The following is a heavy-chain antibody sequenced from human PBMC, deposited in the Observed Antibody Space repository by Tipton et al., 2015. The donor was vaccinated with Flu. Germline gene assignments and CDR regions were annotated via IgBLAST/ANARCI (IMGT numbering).Heavy chain of an antibody. V-gene: IGHV4-39*07. Sequence: TLSLTCTVSGGSISSSSYYWGWIRQPPGKGLEWIGSIYYSGSTYYNPSLKSRVTISVDTSKNQFSLKLTSVTAADTAVYYCARDPGSRMFDPWGQGTLVTVSS. J-gene: IGHJ5*02. CDR1: GGSISSSSYY. CDR3: ARDPGSRMFDP. D-gene: IGHD6-13*01. CDR2: IYYSGST.